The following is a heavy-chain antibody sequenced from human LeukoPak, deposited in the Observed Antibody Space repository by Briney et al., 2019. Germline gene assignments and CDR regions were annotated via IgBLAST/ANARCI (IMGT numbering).Heavy chain of an antibody. J-gene: IGHJ4*02. CDR3: ARLVRYYRTGYYPYYFDH. V-gene: IGHV4-59*01. CDR2: IYYIGST. Sequence: SETLSLTCTVSGGSISSYYWSWIRQPPGKGLEWIGYIYYIGSTNYNPSLKSRVPISVDTSKNQFSLKLSSVTAADTAVYYCARLVRYYRTGYYPYYFDHWGQGTLVTVSS. D-gene: IGHD3/OR15-3a*01. CDR1: GGSISSYY.